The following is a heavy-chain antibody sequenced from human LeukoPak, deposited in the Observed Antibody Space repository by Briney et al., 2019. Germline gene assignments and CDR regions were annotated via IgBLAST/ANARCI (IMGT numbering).Heavy chain of an antibody. V-gene: IGHV3-48*03. CDR2: ISGNASTI. Sequence: PGGSLRLSCAASGFTFINYEMNWVRQAPGRGLEWVSFISGNASTIYYADSLKGRFTISRDNAKNSLYLQMNNLRAEDTAVYYCARDGSDREYLDSWGQGTLVTVSS. CDR1: GFTFINYE. J-gene: IGHJ4*02. CDR3: ARDGSDREYLDS. D-gene: IGHD6-19*01.